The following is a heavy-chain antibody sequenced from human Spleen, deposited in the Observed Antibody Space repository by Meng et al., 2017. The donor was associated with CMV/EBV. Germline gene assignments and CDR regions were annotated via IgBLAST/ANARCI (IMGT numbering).Heavy chain of an antibody. CDR3: ARDLEYCGSSSCFEDCFDP. CDR1: TFIDYG. D-gene: IGHD2-2*01. V-gene: IGHV1-18*01. Sequence: TFIDYGSSWVRQVPGQGLEWMGWISPYDGDINYARKFRGRVTMTTDTSTTTAYMELRSLRSDDTAVYYCARDLEYCGSSSCFEDCFDPWGQGTLVTVSS. J-gene: IGHJ5*02. CDR2: ISPYDGDI.